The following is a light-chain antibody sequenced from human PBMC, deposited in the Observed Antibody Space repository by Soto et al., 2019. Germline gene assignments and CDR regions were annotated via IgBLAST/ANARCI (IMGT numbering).Light chain of an antibody. Sequence: EIVLTHSPGTLSLSPWERGTLSCRASQSVSSGYVAWYQHKPGQAPRLLIYAASSRATGIPDRFSGSGSGRDFTLTISRLEPEDFAVYYCQQYGSSTWTFGQGTKVDIK. J-gene: IGKJ1*01. V-gene: IGKV3-20*01. CDR1: QSVSSGY. CDR2: AAS. CDR3: QQYGSSTWT.